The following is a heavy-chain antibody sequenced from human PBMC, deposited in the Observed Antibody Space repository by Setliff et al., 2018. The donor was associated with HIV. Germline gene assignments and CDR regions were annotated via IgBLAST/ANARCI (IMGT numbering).Heavy chain of an antibody. V-gene: IGHV1-24*01. D-gene: IGHD3-22*01. CDR1: GYTLTELS. J-gene: IGHJ1*01. CDR2: FDPEDGET. CDR3: ATIRANYYDKSGKENFKH. Sequence: ASVKVSCKVSGYTLTELSMHWVRQAPGKGLEWMGGFDPEDGETVYAQKLQGRVTMTEDTSTDTAYMELSSLRSEDTAMYYCATIRANYYDKSGKENFKHWGDGTLVTVSS.